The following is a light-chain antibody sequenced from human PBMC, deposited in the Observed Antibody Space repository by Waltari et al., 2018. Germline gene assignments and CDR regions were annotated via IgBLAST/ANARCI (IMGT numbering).Light chain of an antibody. V-gene: IGKV3-15*01. Sequence: EILMTQSPATLSVSPGERATLSCRASQRIGRDLAWYQQRPGQAPRLLIYRATVRATGVPARFSASGSGTEFTLTISSLQYEDVAVYYCQHFNNWPPWAFGQGTKVEIK. CDR1: QRIGRD. CDR2: RAT. J-gene: IGKJ1*01. CDR3: QHFNNWPPWA.